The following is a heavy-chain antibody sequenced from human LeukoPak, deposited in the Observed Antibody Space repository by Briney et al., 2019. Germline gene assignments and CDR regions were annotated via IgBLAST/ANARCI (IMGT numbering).Heavy chain of an antibody. CDR1: GYTFTGYY. CDR3: ARDRVRYDYYDSSGYDAYDI. J-gene: IGHJ3*02. Sequence: GASVKVSCKASGYTFTGYYMHWLRQAPGQGLEWMGWINPNSGGTNYAQKFQGRVTMTRDTSISTAYMELSRLRSDDTAVYYCARDRVRYDYYDSSGYDAYDIWGQGTMVTVSS. D-gene: IGHD3-22*01. V-gene: IGHV1-2*02. CDR2: INPNSGGT.